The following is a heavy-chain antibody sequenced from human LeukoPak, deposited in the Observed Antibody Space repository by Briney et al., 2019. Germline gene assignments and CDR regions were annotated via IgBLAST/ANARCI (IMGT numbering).Heavy chain of an antibody. Sequence: ASVKVSCKASGYTFTSYYMHWVRQAPGQGLEWMGIINPSGGSTSYAQKFQGRVTMTTDTSTGTAYMELRSLRSDDTAVYYCARVLFDSSGLDYWGQGTLVTVSS. V-gene: IGHV1-46*01. J-gene: IGHJ4*02. D-gene: IGHD3-22*01. CDR1: GYTFTSYY. CDR3: ARVLFDSSGLDY. CDR2: INPSGGST.